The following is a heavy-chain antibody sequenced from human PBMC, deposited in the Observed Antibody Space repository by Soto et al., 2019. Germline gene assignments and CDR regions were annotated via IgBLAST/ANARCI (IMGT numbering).Heavy chain of an antibody. Sequence: SVKVSCKASGGTFSSYAISWVRQAPGQGLEWMGGIIPIFGTANYAQKFQGRVTMTEDTSTDTAYMELSSLRSEDTAVYYCATDGGPYYYDSSGYSNWGQGTLVTVSS. CDR1: GGTFSSYA. CDR2: IIPIFGTA. CDR3: ATDGGPYYYDSSGYSN. D-gene: IGHD3-22*01. J-gene: IGHJ4*02. V-gene: IGHV1-69*06.